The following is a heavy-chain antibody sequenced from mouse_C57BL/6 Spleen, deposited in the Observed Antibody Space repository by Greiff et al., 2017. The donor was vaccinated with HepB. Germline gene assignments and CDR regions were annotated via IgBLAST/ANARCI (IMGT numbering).Heavy chain of an antibody. CDR1: GFTFSSYG. CDR2: ISSGGSYT. CDR3: ARQGDGSSLWYFDV. J-gene: IGHJ1*03. V-gene: IGHV5-6*01. D-gene: IGHD1-1*01. Sequence: EVKLQESGGDLVKPGGSLKLSCAASGFTFSSYGMSWVRQTPDKRLEWVATISSGGSYTYYPDSVKGRFTISRDNAKNTLYLQMSSLKSEDTAMYYCARQGDGSSLWYFDVWGTGTTVTVSS.